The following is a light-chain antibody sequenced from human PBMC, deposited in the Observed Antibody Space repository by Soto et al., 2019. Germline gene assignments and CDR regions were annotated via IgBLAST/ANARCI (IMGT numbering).Light chain of an antibody. J-gene: IGLJ2*01. Sequence: NFMLTQPHAVSESPGKTVTISCTRSSGSIASNYVQWYQQRPGSAPTTVIYEDNQRPSGVPDRFSGSIDSSSNSASLTISGLKTEDEADYYCQSYDSNNVIFGGGTKLTV. CDR2: EDN. CDR1: SGSIASNY. CDR3: QSYDSNNVI. V-gene: IGLV6-57*04.